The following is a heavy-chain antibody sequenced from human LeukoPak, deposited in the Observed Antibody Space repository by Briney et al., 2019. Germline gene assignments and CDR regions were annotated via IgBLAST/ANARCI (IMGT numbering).Heavy chain of an antibody. CDR1: GFTFSNYA. CDR3: TKSPTSSYYYGSGFYFDY. V-gene: IGHV3-23*01. CDR2: ISGSGGST. D-gene: IGHD3-10*01. Sequence: GGSLRLSCAPAGFTFSNYAMSWVRQAPGKGLEWVSAISGSGGSTYYADSVKGRFTISRDNSKNIVYLQVNSLRAEDTAVYYCTKSPTSSYYYGSGFYFDYWGQGTLVTVSS. J-gene: IGHJ4*02.